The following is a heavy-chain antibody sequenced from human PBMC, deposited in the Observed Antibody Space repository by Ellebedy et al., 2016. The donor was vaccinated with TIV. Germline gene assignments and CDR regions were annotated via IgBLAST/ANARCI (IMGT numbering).Heavy chain of an antibody. CDR2: VFHSEST. D-gene: IGHD6-19*01. CDR3: ARARAVAGTFTLDY. Sequence: SETLSLTXTASSASISSGGYYWSWIRQHPGKGLEWIGYVFHSESTHYNPSLRSRVTISVDTPNNQFSLKLSAVTAADTAVYYCARARAVAGTFTLDYWGQGTLVTVSS. V-gene: IGHV4-31*03. CDR1: SASISSGGYY. J-gene: IGHJ4*02.